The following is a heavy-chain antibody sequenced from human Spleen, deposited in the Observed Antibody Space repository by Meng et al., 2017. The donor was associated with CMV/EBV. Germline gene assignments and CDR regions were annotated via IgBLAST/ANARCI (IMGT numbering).Heavy chain of an antibody. V-gene: IGHV3-30*02. CDR3: AKIEY. CDR1: GFTFSSYA. J-gene: IGHJ4*02. CDR2: IRYDGSNK. Sequence: QVQLVESGGGVVQPGRSLRLSCAASGFTFSSYAMHWVRQAPGKGLEWVAVIRYDGSNKYYADSVKGRFTISRDNSKNTLYLRMNSLRAEDTAVYYCAKIEYWGQGTLVTVSS.